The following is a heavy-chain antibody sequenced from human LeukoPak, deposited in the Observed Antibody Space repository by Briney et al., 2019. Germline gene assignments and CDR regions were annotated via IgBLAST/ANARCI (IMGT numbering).Heavy chain of an antibody. CDR3: ARGYYPPRWYFDL. V-gene: IGHV4-34*01. D-gene: IGHD3-10*01. CDR1: GGSFSSYS. CDR2: IIEKGNA. J-gene: IGHJ2*01. Sequence: SETLSLTCALSGGSFSSYSWSWTWIRQTPEKGLEWIGEIIEKGNANYKPSLKSRVTIDLDTSKNQFSLKLTSMTAADTAMYYCARGYYPPRWYFDLWGRGTLVTVSS.